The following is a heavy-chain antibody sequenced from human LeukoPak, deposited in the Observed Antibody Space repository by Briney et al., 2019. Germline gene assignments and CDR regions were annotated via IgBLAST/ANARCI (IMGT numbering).Heavy chain of an antibody. D-gene: IGHD3-10*01. CDR2: IYYSGST. V-gene: IGHV4-31*03. CDR3: ARMDRDYYGSERDYFDC. J-gene: IGHJ4*02. CDR1: GGSISSGTYY. Sequence: SQTLSLTCTVSGGSISSGTYYWSWIRQHPGKGLEWIGYIYYSGSTYYNPSLKSRLTISVDTSKNQFSLKLSSVTAADTAMYYCARMDRDYYGSERDYFDCWGQGALVTVSS.